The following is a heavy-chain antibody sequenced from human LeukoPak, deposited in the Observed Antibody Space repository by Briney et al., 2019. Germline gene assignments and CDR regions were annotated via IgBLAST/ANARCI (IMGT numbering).Heavy chain of an antibody. CDR3: ARDGYDILTGVDYYYYYGMDV. V-gene: IGHV3-21*01. D-gene: IGHD3-9*01. J-gene: IGHJ6*02. Sequence: GGSLRLSCAASGFTFSSYSMNWVRQAPGKGLEWVSSISSSSSYMYYADSVKGRFTISRDNAKNSLYLQMNSLRAEDTAVYYCARDGYDILTGVDYYYYYGMDVWGQGTTVTVSS. CDR1: GFTFSSYS. CDR2: ISSSSSYM.